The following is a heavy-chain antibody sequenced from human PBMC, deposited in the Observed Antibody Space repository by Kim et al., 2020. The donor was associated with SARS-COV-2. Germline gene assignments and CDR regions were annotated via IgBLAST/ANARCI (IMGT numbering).Heavy chain of an antibody. CDR1: GFTVSSNY. J-gene: IGHJ6*02. Sequence: GGSLRLSCAASGFTVSSNYMSWVRQAPGKGLEWVSVIYSGGSTYYADSVKGRFTISRDNSKNTLYLQMNSLRAEDTAVYYCARDKPSSDYDILTGYPSRYYYYGMEVWGQGTTVTVSS. CDR3: ARDKPSSDYDILTGYPSRYYYYGMEV. V-gene: IGHV3-53*01. CDR2: IYSGGST. D-gene: IGHD3-9*01.